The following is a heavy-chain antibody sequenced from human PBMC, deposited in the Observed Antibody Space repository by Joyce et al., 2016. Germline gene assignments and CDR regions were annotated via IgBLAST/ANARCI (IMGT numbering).Heavy chain of an antibody. D-gene: IGHD2-21*02. CDR3: TVMVTDAFDF. Sequence: DVELVESGGGLIQPGGSLRLSCAASGFTVSSNYMSWVRQAPGKGLEWVSVIYSSGTTYYSDSVKGRFTISRDNSKNTLYLQMSSLRAEDTAVYYCTVMVTDAFDFWGQGTMVTVSS. V-gene: IGHV3-53*01. CDR2: IYSSGTT. J-gene: IGHJ3*01. CDR1: GFTVSSNY.